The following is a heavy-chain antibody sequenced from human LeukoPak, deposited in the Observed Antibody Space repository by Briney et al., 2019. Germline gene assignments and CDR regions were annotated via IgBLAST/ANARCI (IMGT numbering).Heavy chain of an antibody. CDR1: GYSFTSYW. J-gene: IGHJ4*02. CDR3: ARLEMRGTGGLTPGVYYFDY. V-gene: IGHV5-51*01. D-gene: IGHD1-14*01. CDR2: IYPGDSDT. Sequence: GESLKISCKGSGYSFTSYWIGWVRQMPGKGLEWMGIIYPGDSDTRYSPSLQGQVTISADKSISTAYLQWSSLKASDTAMYYCARLEMRGTGGLTPGVYYFDYWGQGTLVTVSS.